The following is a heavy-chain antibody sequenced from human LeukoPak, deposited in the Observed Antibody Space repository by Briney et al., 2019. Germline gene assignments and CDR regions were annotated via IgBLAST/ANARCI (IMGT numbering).Heavy chain of an antibody. CDR2: ISSSGSTI. CDR3: TTVCGDCYSFRNYYYGMDV. V-gene: IGHV3-48*04. Sequence: GGSLRLSCAASGFNFNSYSMNWVRLAPGKGLEWVSYISSSGSTIDYADSVKGRFTISRDNAKSSLYLQMNSLKTEDTAVYYCTTVCGDCYSFRNYYYGMDVWGQGTTVTVSS. J-gene: IGHJ6*02. D-gene: IGHD2-21*02. CDR1: GFNFNSYS.